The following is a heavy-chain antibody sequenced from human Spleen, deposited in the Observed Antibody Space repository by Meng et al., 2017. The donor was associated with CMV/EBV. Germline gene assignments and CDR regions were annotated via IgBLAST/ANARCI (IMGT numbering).Heavy chain of an antibody. D-gene: IGHD4-17*01. J-gene: IGHJ3*01. V-gene: IGHV4-38-2*01. CDR2: LYHTGVP. Sequence: GSLRLSCAVSGYSVSSGYYWGWIRQPPGKGLEWIGTLYHTGVPFYNPSLGGRLTISLDTSRNQVSLRLRSVTAADTAVYYCAGPVNDYGDNDGAFDFWGQGTVVTVSS. CDR3: AGPVNDYGDNDGAFDF. CDR1: GYSVSSGYY.